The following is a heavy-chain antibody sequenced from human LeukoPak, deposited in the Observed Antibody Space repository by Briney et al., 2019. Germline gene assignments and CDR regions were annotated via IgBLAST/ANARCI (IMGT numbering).Heavy chain of an antibody. CDR3: XREVVTVTGIYLYDY. CDR2: IYTSGST. CDR1: GGSISSYY. J-gene: IGHJ4*02. D-gene: IGHD4-17*01. V-gene: IGHV4-4*07. Sequence: NTSETLSLTCTVSGGSISSYYWSWIRQPAGKGLEWIGRIYTSGSTNYNPSLKSRVTMSVDTSKNQFSLKLSSVTAADTAVYYCXREVVTVTGIYLYDYWGQGTLVTVSS.